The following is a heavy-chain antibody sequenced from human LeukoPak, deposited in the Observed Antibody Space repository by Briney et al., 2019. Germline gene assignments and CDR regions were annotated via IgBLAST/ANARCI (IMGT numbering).Heavy chain of an antibody. CDR2: INHSGST. V-gene: IGHV4-34*01. CDR3: ARRMWSVLERPGWGAFDI. J-gene: IGHJ3*02. D-gene: IGHD1-1*01. Sequence: PSETLSLTCAVYGGSFSGYYWSWIRQPPGKGLEWIGEINHSGSTNYNPSLKSRVTISVDTSKNQFSLKLSSVTAADTAVYYCARRMWSVLERPGWGAFDIWGQGTMVTVSS. CDR1: GGSFSGYY.